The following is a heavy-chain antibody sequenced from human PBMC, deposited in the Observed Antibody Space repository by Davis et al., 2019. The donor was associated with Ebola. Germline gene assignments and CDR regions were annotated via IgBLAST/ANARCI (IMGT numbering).Heavy chain of an antibody. CDR1: GFTFSSYG. Sequence: PGGSLRLSCAASGFTFSSYGMHWVRQAPGKGLEWVAVISYDGSNKYYADSVKGRFTISRDNSKNTLYLQMNSLRAEDTAVYYCAKDIEYQLPQDLYYYYYGMDVWGQRTTVTVSS. V-gene: IGHV3-30*18. J-gene: IGHJ6*02. CDR3: AKDIEYQLPQDLYYYYYGMDV. CDR2: ISYDGSNK. D-gene: IGHD2-2*01.